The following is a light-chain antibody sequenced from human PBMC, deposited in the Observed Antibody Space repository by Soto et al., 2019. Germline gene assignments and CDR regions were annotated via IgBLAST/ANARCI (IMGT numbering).Light chain of an antibody. CDR2: EGT. V-gene: IGLV2-23*01. J-gene: IGLJ2*01. CDR1: SSNVGTSNL. Sequence: QSALTQPASVSWSPGQSITISCTGTSSNVGTSNLFSWYQQCPGKTPKLMIYEGTKRPSGVSNRFSGSKSGNTASLTISGLKADYEADYYRCSYAGSTTHVIFGGGTKLTVL. CDR3: CSYAGSTTHVI.